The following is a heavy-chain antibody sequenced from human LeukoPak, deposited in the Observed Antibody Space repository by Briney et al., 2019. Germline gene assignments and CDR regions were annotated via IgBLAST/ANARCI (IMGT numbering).Heavy chain of an antibody. CDR2: ISSSSSTI. CDR3: AKDYYDNSGGAFDI. CDR1: GFTFSSYS. J-gene: IGHJ3*02. V-gene: IGHV3-48*04. Sequence: GGSLRLSCAASGFTFSSYSMNWVRQAPGKGLEWVSYISSSSSTIYYADSVKGRFTISRDNAKNSLYLQMNSLRAEDTALYYCAKDYYDNSGGAFDIWGQGTMVTVSS. D-gene: IGHD3-22*01.